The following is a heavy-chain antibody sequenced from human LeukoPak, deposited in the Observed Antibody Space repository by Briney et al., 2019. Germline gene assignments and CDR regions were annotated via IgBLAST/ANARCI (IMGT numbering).Heavy chain of an antibody. V-gene: IGHV1-2*02. J-gene: IGHJ1*01. CDR3: ARGDSSGYYWFAEYFQH. D-gene: IGHD3-22*01. Sequence: GASVKVSCKASGYTFTGYYMHWVRQAPGQGLEWMGWINPNSGGTNYAQKFQGRVTMTRDTSISTAYMELSRLRSDDTAVYYCARGDSSGYYWFAEYFQHWGQGTLVTVSS. CDR1: GYTFTGYY. CDR2: INPNSGGT.